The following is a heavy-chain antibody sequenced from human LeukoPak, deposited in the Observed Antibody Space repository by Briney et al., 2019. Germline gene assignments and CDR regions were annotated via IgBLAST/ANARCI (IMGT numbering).Heavy chain of an antibody. CDR1: RGTFSSYA. CDR2: IIPIFGTA. V-gene: IGHV1-69*05. J-gene: IGHJ6*03. D-gene: IGHD6-13*01. Sequence: ASVKVSCKASRGTFSSYAISWVRQAPGQGLEWMGGIIPIFGTANYAQKFQGRVTITTDESTSTAYMELSSLRSEDTAVYYCASDGAARYYYYYMDVWGKGTTVTVSS. CDR3: ASDGAARYYYYYMDV.